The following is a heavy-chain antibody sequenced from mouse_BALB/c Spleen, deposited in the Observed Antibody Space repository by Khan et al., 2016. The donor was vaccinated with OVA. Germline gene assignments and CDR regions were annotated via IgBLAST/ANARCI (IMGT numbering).Heavy chain of an antibody. CDR1: GFTFSSYV. Sequence: EVMLVESGGDLVKPGGSLKLSCAASGFTFSSYVMSWVRQTPEKRLEWVASISSGGSTYYPDSVKGRFTISRDNARNILYLQMSSLRSEDTAMYYCARAAYRYDEYYFDYWGQGTTLTVSS. D-gene: IGHD2-14*01. J-gene: IGHJ2*01. V-gene: IGHV5-6-5*01. CDR3: ARAAYRYDEYYFDY. CDR2: ISSGGST.